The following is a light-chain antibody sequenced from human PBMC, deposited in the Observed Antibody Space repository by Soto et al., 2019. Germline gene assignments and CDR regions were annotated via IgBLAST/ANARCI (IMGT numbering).Light chain of an antibody. Sequence: EIVDTESRAALSVSPGERATLSCRASQTVYSDLVWYQQKPGQAPRLLIYGASTRATGIPARFSGRGSGTEFTLTISSLQSEDSAVYYCEQYNHWLTFGGRTNVDI. CDR3: EQYNHWLT. CDR1: QTVYSD. J-gene: IGKJ4*01. CDR2: GAS. V-gene: IGKV3-15*01.